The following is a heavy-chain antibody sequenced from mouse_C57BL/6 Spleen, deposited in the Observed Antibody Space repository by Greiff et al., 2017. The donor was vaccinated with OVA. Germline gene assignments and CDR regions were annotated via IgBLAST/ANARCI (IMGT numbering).Heavy chain of an antibody. J-gene: IGHJ1*03. CDR2: LDPTSGGT. V-gene: IGHV1-72*01. D-gene: IGHD1-1*01. Sequence: VKQWPGRGLERIGRLDPTSGGTKYNEKFKSKATLTVAKPSSTAYMQLSSLTSEDSAVYYCARERASGSSRGQWYFDVWGTGTTVTVSS. CDR3: ARERASGSSRGQWYFDV.